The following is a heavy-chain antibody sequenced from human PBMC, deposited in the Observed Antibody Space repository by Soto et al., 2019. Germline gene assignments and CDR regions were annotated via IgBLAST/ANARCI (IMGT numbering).Heavy chain of an antibody. CDR3: ASQSNRWVVWEKRNWFDP. CDR1: GGSFSGYK. CDR2: INHSGST. Sequence: SETLSLTCAVYGGSFSGYKGSWIRQPPGKGLEWIGEINHSGSTNYNPSLKNRVTISIDTSKNQFSLKLSSVTAADTAVYYCASQSNRWVVWEKRNWFDPWGQGTLVNVSS. D-gene: IGHD1-26*01. J-gene: IGHJ5*02. V-gene: IGHV4-34*01.